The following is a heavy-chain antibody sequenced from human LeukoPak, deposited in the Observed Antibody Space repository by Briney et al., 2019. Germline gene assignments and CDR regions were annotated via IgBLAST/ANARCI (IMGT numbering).Heavy chain of an antibody. CDR2: ISAYNGNT. CDR3: ARDALQYGDYVVNWFDP. J-gene: IGHJ5*02. D-gene: IGHD4-17*01. CDR1: GYTFTSYG. V-gene: IGHV1-18*01. Sequence: GASVKVSCKASGYTFTSYGISWVRQAPGQGLEWMGWISAYNGNTNYAQKLQGRVTMTTDTSTSTAYMELRSLRSDDTAVYYCARDALQYGDYVVNWFDPWGQGTLVTVSS.